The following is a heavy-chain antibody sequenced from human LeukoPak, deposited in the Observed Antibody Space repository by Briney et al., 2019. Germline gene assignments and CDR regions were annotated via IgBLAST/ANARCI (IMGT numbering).Heavy chain of an antibody. CDR1: GFTVSSNY. V-gene: IGHV3-23*01. J-gene: IGHJ4*02. CDR3: AKGPSGIVVVPGDY. CDR2: ISGSGDST. D-gene: IGHD2-2*01. Sequence: PGGSLRLSCAASGFTVSSNYMSWVRQAPGKGLEWVSGISGSGDSTYHADSVRGRFAISRDNSKHTLYLQMNSLRAEDTAVYYCAKGPSGIVVVPGDYWGQGTLVTVSS.